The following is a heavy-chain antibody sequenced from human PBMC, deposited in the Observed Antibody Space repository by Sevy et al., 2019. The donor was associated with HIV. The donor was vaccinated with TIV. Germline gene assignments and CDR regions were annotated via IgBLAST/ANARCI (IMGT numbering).Heavy chain of an antibody. J-gene: IGHJ4*02. CDR2: MKQDGSEQ. D-gene: IGHD6-13*01. V-gene: IGHV3-7*01. Sequence: GGSLRLSCAASGFTLSSFWMNWIRQAPGKGLEWVAAMKQDGSEQDFVDSVKGRFTISRDNAKNSLYLQMNSLRVGDTAVDYCARGGQHLGYWGQGTLVTVSS. CDR1: GFTLSSFW. CDR3: ARGGQHLGY.